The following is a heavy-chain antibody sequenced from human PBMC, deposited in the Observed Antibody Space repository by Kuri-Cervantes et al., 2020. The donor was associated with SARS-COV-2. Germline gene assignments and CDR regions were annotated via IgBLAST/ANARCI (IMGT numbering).Heavy chain of an antibody. V-gene: IGHV1-2*02. J-gene: IGHJ6*02. Sequence: ASVKVSCKASGYTFTGYNMHWVRQAPGQGLEWMGWINPNSGGTNYAQKFQGRVTMTRDTSISTAYMELSRLRSDDPAVYYCARRPPYCSGGSCYYYYYGMNVWARGPS. D-gene: IGHD2-15*01. CDR3: ARRPPYCSGGSCYYYYYGMNV. CDR1: GYTFTGYN. CDR2: INPNSGGT.